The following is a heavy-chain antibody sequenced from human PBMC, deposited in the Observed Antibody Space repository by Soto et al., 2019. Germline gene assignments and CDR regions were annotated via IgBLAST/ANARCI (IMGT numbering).Heavy chain of an antibody. D-gene: IGHD3-3*01. V-gene: IGHV1-69*02. CDR1: GGTFSSYT. CDR2: IIPILGIA. Sequence: QVELVQSGAEVKKPGSSVKVSCKASGGTFSSYTISWVRQAPGQGLEWMGRIIPILGIANYAQKFQGRVTITADKSTSKAYMELSSLSSDDRAVYSCLLDGADYDFWSRYSWGQGSLVTVSS. J-gene: IGHJ5*02. CDR3: LLDGADYDFWSRYS.